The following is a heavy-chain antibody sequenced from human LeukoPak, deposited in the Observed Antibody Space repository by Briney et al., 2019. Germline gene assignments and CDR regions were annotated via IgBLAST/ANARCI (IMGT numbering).Heavy chain of an antibody. Sequence: GGSLRLSCAASGFTFSNYGMHWVRQAPGKGLEWVTFIRYDGSTKFYADSVKGRFTISRDNSKNTLYLQMNSLRAEDTAVYYCARDRADDDSSGYIYRDFAYWGQGNLVTVSP. J-gene: IGHJ4*02. V-gene: IGHV3-30*02. CDR1: GFTFSNYG. CDR3: ARDRADDDSSGYIYRDFAY. D-gene: IGHD3-22*01. CDR2: IRYDGSTK.